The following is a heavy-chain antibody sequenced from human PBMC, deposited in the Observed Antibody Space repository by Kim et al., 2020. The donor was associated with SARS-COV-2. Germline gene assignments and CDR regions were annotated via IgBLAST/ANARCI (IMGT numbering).Heavy chain of an antibody. V-gene: IGHV3-23*01. D-gene: IGHD1-26*01. J-gene: IGHJ4*02. CDR2: ISASGSST. CDR3: AKPYYIGSYRFDY. Sequence: GGSLRLSCAVSGFTFSSYAMSWVRQAPGKGLERVSSISASGSSTYYADSVKGRFTISRDNSKNTLFLQMNSLRAEDTAVYYCAKPYYIGSYRFDYWGQGT. CDR1: GFTFSSYA.